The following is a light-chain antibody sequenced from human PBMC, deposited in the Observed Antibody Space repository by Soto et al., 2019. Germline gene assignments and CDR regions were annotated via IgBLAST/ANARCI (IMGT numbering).Light chain of an antibody. CDR2: KAS. CDR1: QSISNW. Sequence: DIQMTQSPSTLPASVGDRVTITCRASQSISNWLAWYQQKPGKAPNLLIYKASYLASGVPSRFSGGGSGTEFTLTISRLQPDDFATYYCQQYSSYWTFGQGTKVDI. CDR3: QQYSSYWT. V-gene: IGKV1-5*03. J-gene: IGKJ1*01.